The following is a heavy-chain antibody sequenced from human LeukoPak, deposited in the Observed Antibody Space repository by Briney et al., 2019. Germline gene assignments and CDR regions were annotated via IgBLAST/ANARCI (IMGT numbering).Heavy chain of an antibody. CDR3: ARGRAGDWYFDL. Sequence: GGSLRLSCAASGSTFSSYAMHWVRQTPGKGLEWVAVIWYDGSYKYYADSVKGRFTISRDNSKNTLYLQMNSLRADDTAVYYCARGRAGDWYFDLWGRGTLVTVSS. CDR1: GSTFSSYA. CDR2: IWYDGSYK. V-gene: IGHV3-33*08. D-gene: IGHD3-10*01. J-gene: IGHJ2*01.